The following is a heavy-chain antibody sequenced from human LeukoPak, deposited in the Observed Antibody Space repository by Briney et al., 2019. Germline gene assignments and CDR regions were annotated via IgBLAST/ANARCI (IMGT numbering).Heavy chain of an antibody. D-gene: IGHD3-10*01. V-gene: IGHV3-23*01. CDR1: GFTFSSYA. CDR2: ISGSGGST. CDR3: AKLVGSESYAFDI. Sequence: PGGSLRLSCTASGFTFSSYAMSWVRQAPGKGLEWVSAISGSGGSTYYADSVRGRFTISRDNSKNTLYLQMNSLRAEDTAVYYCAKLVGSESYAFDIWGQGTMVTVSS. J-gene: IGHJ3*02.